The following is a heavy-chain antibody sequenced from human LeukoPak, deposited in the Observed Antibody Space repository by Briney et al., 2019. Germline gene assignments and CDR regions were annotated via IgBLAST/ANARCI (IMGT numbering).Heavy chain of an antibody. Sequence: GRSLRFSCAASGFTFSSYGMHWVRQAPGKGLEWVAVIWYDGSNKYYADSVKGRFTISRDNSKNTLYLQMNSLRAEDTAVYYCARDRKMATPRSGLGYWAQGTLVTVSS. J-gene: IGHJ4*02. V-gene: IGHV3-33*01. CDR1: GFTFSSYG. CDR3: ARDRKMATPRSGLGY. D-gene: IGHD5-24*01. CDR2: IWYDGSNK.